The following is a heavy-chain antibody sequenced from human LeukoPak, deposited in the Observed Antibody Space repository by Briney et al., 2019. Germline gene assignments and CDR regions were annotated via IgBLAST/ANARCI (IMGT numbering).Heavy chain of an antibody. CDR2: IKGDGSER. Sequence: PGGSLRLSCAASGFTFIKNSMTWVRQVPGKGLEWVGNIKGDGSERYYLDSVKGRFTISRDNAKNSLYLQMNSLRAEDTAVYYCARDFRFLEDYWGQGTLVTVSS. V-gene: IGHV3-7*01. D-gene: IGHD3-3*01. CDR3: ARDFRFLEDY. CDR1: GFTFIKNS. J-gene: IGHJ4*02.